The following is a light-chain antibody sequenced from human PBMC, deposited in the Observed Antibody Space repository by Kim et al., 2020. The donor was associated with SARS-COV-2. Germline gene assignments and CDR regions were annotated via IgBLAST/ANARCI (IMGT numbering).Light chain of an antibody. CDR2: AAS. CDR1: QGIKNY. CDR3: QKYKTYPFT. Sequence: ASVGDRVTITCRASQGIKNYLAWFQQRPGKAPQSLIYAASSLQSGVPSKFSGSGYGTDFTLTISSLLPEDVGTYYCQKYKTYPFTFGGGTKVDIK. V-gene: IGKV1-16*02. J-gene: IGKJ4*01.